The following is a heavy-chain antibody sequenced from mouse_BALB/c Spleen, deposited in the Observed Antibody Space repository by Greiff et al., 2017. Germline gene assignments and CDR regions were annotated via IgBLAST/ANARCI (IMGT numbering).Heavy chain of an antibody. Sequence: EVQLVESGPGLVKPSQSLSLTCTVTGYSITSDYAWNWIRQFPGNKLEWMGYISYSGSTSYNPSLKSRISITRDTSKNQFFLQLNSVTTEDTATYYCARADTTGYFDVWGAGTTVTVSS. CDR2: ISYSGST. J-gene: IGHJ1*01. V-gene: IGHV3-2*02. CDR3: ARADTTGYFDV. D-gene: IGHD1-1*01. CDR1: GYSITSDYA.